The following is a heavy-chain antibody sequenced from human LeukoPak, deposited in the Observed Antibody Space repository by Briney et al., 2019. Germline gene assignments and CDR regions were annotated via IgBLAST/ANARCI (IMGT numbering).Heavy chain of an antibody. CDR1: GYSISSGYY. CDR2: IYHSGST. Sequence: SETLSLTCTVSGYSISSGYYWGWIRQPPGKGLEWIGSIYHSGSTYYNPSLKSRVTISVDRSKNQFSLKLSSVTAADTAVYYCARTTDAFDIWGQGTMVTVSS. J-gene: IGHJ3*02. CDR3: ARTTDAFDI. V-gene: IGHV4-38-2*02. D-gene: IGHD1-1*01.